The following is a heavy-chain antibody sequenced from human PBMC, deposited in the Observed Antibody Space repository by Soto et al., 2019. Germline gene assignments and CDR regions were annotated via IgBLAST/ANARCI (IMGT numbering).Heavy chain of an antibody. CDR3: ARGRWAAARYFDY. CDR2: ISSSSSYT. Sequence: GGSLRLSCAASGFTFSDYYMSWIRQAPGKGLEWVSYISSSSSYTNYADSVKGRFTISRDNAKNSLYLQMNSLRAEDTAVYYCARGRWAAARYFDYWGQGTLVTVSS. D-gene: IGHD2-2*01. CDR1: GFTFSDYY. V-gene: IGHV3-11*06. J-gene: IGHJ4*02.